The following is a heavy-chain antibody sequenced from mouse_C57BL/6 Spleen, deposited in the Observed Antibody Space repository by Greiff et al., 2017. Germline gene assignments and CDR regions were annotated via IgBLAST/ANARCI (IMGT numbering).Heavy chain of an antibody. Sequence: EVQLVESGGGLVQPGGSMKLSCAASGFTFSDAWMDWVRQSPEKGLEWVAEIRNKANNHATYYAESVKGRFTISRDDSKSSVYLQMNSLRAEDTGIYYCTPYDYDRDWYFDVWGTGTTVTVSS. CDR1: GFTFSDAW. CDR2: IRNKANNHAT. J-gene: IGHJ1*03. D-gene: IGHD2-4*01. CDR3: TPYDYDRDWYFDV. V-gene: IGHV6-6*01.